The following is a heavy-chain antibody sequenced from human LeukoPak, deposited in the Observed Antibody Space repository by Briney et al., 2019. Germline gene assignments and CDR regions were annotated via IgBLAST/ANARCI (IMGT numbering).Heavy chain of an antibody. V-gene: IGHV5-51*01. CDR3: ARAYSSGWTFDY. Sequence: GESREISCKGTGYSFIRYWIGWVRQMPGKGLEWMGIIYPSDSDTRYSPSFQGQVSISADKSISTAYLQWSSLKASDTTMYYCARAYSSGWTFDYWGQGTLVTGCS. CDR2: IYPSDSDT. J-gene: IGHJ4*02. D-gene: IGHD6-19*01. CDR1: GYSFIRYW.